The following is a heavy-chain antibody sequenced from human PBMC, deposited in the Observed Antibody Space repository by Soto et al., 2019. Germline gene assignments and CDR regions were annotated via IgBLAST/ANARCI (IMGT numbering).Heavy chain of an antibody. V-gene: IGHV3-23*01. CDR2: ISGSGGST. Sequence: EVQLLESGGGLVQPGGSLRLSCAPSGFTFSSYAMSWVRQAPGKGLEWVSAISGSGGSTYYADSVKGRFTISRDNSKNTLYLQMNSLRAEDTAVYYCAKDTYQLPSHFDYWGQGTLVTVSS. D-gene: IGHD2-2*01. CDR3: AKDTYQLPSHFDY. J-gene: IGHJ4*02. CDR1: GFTFSSYA.